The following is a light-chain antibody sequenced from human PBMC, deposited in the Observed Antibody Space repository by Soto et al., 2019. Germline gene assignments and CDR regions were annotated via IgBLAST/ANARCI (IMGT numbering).Light chain of an antibody. CDR3: SSYTSSSTYV. CDR1: SSDVGGYKY. Sequence: QSVLTQPASVSGSPGQSITISCTGNSSDVGGYKYVSWYQLHPGKAPKLMIYDVSNRPSGVSNRFSGSKSGNTASLTISGLQAEDEADYYCSSYTSSSTYVFGTGTKVTVL. J-gene: IGLJ1*01. V-gene: IGLV2-14*01. CDR2: DVS.